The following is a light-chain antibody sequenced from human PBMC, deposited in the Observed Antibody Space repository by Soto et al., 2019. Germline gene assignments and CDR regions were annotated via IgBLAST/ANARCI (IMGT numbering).Light chain of an antibody. CDR1: QTVSLNS. CDR2: GTM. V-gene: IGKV3-20*01. J-gene: IGKJ3*01. CDR3: QQYENSSVT. Sequence: EVVLTQSPGTLYLSPGERASLSCRASQTVSLNSLAWYQQKPGQAPRLLIYGTMIRATDVPGRFSGGGSGTDFTLTISRLEPEDFAVYYCQQYENSSVTFGPGTKV.